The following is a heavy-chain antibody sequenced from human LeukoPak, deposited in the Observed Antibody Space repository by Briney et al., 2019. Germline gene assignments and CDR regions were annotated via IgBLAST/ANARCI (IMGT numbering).Heavy chain of an antibody. CDR2: ISGSGGST. CDR1: GFTFSSYA. CDR3: AKRGYCSSTSCYAGRAEEDYYFDY. V-gene: IGHV3-23*01. Sequence: GGSLRLSCAASGFTFSSYAMSWVRQAPGKGLEWVSAISGSGGSTYYADSVKGRFTISRDNSKNTLYLQMNSLRAEDTAVYYCAKRGYCSSTSCYAGRAEEDYYFDYWGQGTLVTVSS. J-gene: IGHJ4*02. D-gene: IGHD2-2*01.